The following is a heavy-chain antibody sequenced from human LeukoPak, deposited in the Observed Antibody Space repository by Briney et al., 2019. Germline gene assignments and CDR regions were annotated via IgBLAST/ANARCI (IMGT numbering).Heavy chain of an antibody. CDR3: ARGSDGWFAFDY. CDR2: IYSTGGK. V-gene: IGHV3-66*01. J-gene: IGHJ4*02. Sequence: GGSLRLSCAASEFTVSTNYMTWVRQAPGKGLEWVSIIYSTGGKYYADSVKGRFTIPRDNSKHTLYLQMNSLRGDDTAVYYCARGSDGWFAFDYWGQGILVTVSS. CDR1: EFTVSTNY. D-gene: IGHD6-19*01.